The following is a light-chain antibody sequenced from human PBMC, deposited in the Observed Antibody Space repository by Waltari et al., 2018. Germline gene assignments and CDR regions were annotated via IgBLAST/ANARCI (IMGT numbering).Light chain of an antibody. J-gene: IGKJ3*01. CDR3: QRYDNLPIFA. CDR2: DAS. Sequence: DIQMTQSPSSLSAFVGYRVIMTCQASQDISNYLNWDQQKPGKAPKLLIRDASNLETGVPTRFSGSQSRTDFTLTISSLQPEDVGTYYCQRYDNLPIFAFGPGTKVEIK. V-gene: IGKV1-33*01. CDR1: QDISNY.